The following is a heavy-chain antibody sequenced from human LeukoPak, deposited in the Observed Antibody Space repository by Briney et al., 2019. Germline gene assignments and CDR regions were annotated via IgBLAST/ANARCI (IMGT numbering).Heavy chain of an antibody. CDR3: AGALVGLFDY. Sequence: KSGGSLRLSCAASGFTFSSYSMNWVRQAPGKGLEWVSSISSSSSYIYYADSVKGRFTISRDNAKNSLYLQMNSLRAEDTAVYYCAGALVGLFDYWGQGTLVTVSS. CDR1: GFTFSSYS. CDR2: ISSSSSYI. V-gene: IGHV3-21*01. D-gene: IGHD1-26*01. J-gene: IGHJ4*02.